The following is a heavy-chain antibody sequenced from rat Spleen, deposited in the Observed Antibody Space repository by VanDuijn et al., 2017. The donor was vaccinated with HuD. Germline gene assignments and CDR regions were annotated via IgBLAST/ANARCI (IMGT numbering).Heavy chain of an antibody. V-gene: IGHV5-29*01. Sequence: EVQLVESDGGLVQPGRSLKLSCAASGFTFSDYYMAWVRQAPTKGLEWVATISYDGNITYYRDSVKGRFTISRDNAKSTLYLQMDSLRSEDTATYYCARGTVAGDYWGQGVMVTVSS. D-gene: IGHD1-2*01. J-gene: IGHJ2*01. CDR1: GFTFSDYY. CDR2: ISYDGNIT. CDR3: ARGTVAGDY.